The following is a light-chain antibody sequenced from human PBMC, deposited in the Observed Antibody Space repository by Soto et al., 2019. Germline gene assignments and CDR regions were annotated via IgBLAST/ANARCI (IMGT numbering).Light chain of an antibody. V-gene: IGLV2-14*01. J-gene: IGLJ1*01. CDR3: SSYTSSSTKV. Sequence: ALTQPASVSGSPGQSITISCTGTSSDVGGYNYVSWYQQHPGKAPKLMIYEVSNRPSGVSNRFSGSKSGNTASLTISGLQAEDEADYYCSSYTSSSTKVFGTGTKVTVL. CDR2: EVS. CDR1: SSDVGGYNY.